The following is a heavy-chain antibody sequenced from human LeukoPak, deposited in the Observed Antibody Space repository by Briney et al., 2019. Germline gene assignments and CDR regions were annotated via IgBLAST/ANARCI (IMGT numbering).Heavy chain of an antibody. V-gene: IGHV4-39*07. CDR3: ARIRGLLNDY. Sequence: SQTLSLTCTVSGGSISSGSYYWSWIRQPAGKGLKWIGSIYYSGSTYYNPSLKSRVTISVDTSKNQFSLKLSSVTAADTAVYYCARIRGLLNDYWGQGTLVTVSS. D-gene: IGHD3-10*01. CDR1: GGSISSGSYY. CDR2: IYYSGST. J-gene: IGHJ4*02.